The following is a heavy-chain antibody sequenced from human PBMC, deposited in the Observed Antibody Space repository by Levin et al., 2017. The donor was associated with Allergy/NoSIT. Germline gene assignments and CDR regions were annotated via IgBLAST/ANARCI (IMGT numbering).Heavy chain of an antibody. CDR2: IDWDDDK. D-gene: IGHD2-21*01. Sequence: SGPTLVKPTQTLTLTCTFSGISLSTRGMRISWIRQPPGKALEWLARIDWDDDKFYSTYLKTRLTISKDTSKNQVVLTMTNMDPVDTATYYCARENSGGLFDYWGQGTLVTVSS. V-gene: IGHV2-70*04. CDR1: GISLSTRGMR. J-gene: IGHJ4*02. CDR3: ARENSGGLFDY.